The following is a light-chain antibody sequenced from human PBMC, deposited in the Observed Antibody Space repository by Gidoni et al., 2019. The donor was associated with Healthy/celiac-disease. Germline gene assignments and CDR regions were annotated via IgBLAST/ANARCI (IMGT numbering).Light chain of an antibody. CDR3: SSYTSSSTMV. CDR2: EVS. J-gene: IGLJ2*01. CDR1: SSDVGGYNY. Sequence: QSALPQPASVSGSPGQSITISCTGTSSDVGGYNYVSWYQQHPGKAPKLMLYEVSNRPSGVSNRFPGSKSGNTAPLTTSGLQAEDEADYYCSSYTSSSTMVFGGATKLTVL. V-gene: IGLV2-14*01.